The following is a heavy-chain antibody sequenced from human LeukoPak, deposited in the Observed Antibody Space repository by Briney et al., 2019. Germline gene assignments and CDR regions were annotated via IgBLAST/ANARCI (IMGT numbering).Heavy chain of an antibody. CDR2: INPHNTGT. J-gene: IGHJ4*02. V-gene: IGHV1-2*02. Sequence: ASVKVSCKTSGYTFTGYYLHWVRQAPGQGLEWMGRINPHNTGTNFAQKFQGRVTMTRDTSISTAYMELSRLRSDDTAVYYCARDASPFDYWGQGTLVTVSS. CDR1: GYTFTGYY. CDR3: ARDASPFDY.